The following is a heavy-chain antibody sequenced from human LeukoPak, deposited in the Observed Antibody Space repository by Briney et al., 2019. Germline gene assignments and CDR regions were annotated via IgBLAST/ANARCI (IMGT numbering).Heavy chain of an antibody. CDR1: GFTFSSYG. CDR3: ARSGVSYSSSSGAFDL. D-gene: IGHD6-6*01. J-gene: IGHJ3*01. CDR2: IRYDGSNK. Sequence: GGSLRLSCAASGFTFSSYGMHWVRQAPGKGLEWVAFIRYDGSNKYYADSVKGRFTISRDNAKKSLYLQMNSLRAEDTAMYYCARSGVSYSSSSGAFDLWGQGTMVTVSS. V-gene: IGHV3-30*02.